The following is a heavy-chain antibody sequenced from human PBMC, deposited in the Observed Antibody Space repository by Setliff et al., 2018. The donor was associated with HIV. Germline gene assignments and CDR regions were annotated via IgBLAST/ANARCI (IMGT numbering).Heavy chain of an antibody. CDR1: GDSIGDYY. J-gene: IGHJ2*01. D-gene: IGHD3-10*01. V-gene: IGHV4-4*07. CDR3: ARDWVTRSNYYGSGSPWYFDF. CDR2: VYASAYS. Sequence: TLSLTCTVSGDSIGDYYWNWIRQPAGKGLEWIGRVYASAYSNYNPSLKSRVTMSVDTSQNQFSLKLRSVNAADTAVYYCARDWVTRSNYYGSGSPWYFDFWGRGMLVTVSS.